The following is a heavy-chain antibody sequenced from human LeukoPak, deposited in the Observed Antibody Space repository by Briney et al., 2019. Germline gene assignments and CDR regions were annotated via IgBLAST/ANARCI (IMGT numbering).Heavy chain of an antibody. Sequence: GRSLRLSCAASGFTFSSYAMHWVRQAPGKGLEWVAVISYDGSNKYYADSVKGRFTISRDNSKNTLYLQMSSLRAEDTAVYYCARDGYNLFDYWGQGTLVTVSS. CDR2: ISYDGSNK. CDR1: GFTFSSYA. D-gene: IGHD5-12*01. CDR3: ARDGYNLFDY. J-gene: IGHJ4*02. V-gene: IGHV3-30-3*01.